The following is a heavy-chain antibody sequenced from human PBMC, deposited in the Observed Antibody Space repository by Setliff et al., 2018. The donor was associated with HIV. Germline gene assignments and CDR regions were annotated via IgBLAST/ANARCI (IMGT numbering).Heavy chain of an antibody. CDR3: ARVPRQLLKGAAAYFDY. D-gene: IGHD5-18*01. V-gene: IGHV4-59*11. CDR1: GGSISSHY. J-gene: IGHJ4*02. Sequence: SETLSLTCTVSGGSISSHYWSWIWQPPGKGLEWIGYIYYSGSTNYNPSLKSRVTISVDTSKNQFSLRLSSVTAADTAVYYCARVPRQLLKGAAAYFDYWGQGTLVTVSS. CDR2: IYYSGST.